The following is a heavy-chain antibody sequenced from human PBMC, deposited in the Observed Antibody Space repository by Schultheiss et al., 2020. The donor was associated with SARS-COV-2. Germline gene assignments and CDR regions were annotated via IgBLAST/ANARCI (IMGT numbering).Heavy chain of an antibody. V-gene: IGHV4-34*01. D-gene: IGHD1-14*01. CDR2: IYHSGST. CDR1: GGSFSGYY. Sequence: SETLSLTCAVYGGSFSGYYWSWIRQPPGKGLEWIGSIYHSGSTYYNPSLKSLVTISVDTSRSQFSLKLSSVTAADTAVYYCARGRLTGETGYYGMDVWGQGTTVTVSS. J-gene: IGHJ6*02. CDR3: ARGRLTGETGYYGMDV.